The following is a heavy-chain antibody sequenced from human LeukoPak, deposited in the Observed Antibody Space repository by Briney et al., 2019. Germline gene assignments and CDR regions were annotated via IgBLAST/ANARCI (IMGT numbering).Heavy chain of an antibody. CDR1: GGSFSGYY. V-gene: IGHV4-34*01. Sequence: SETLSLTCAVYGGSFSGYYWSWIRQPPGKGLEWIGEINHSGSTNYNPSLKSRVTISVDTSKNQFSLKLSSVTAEDTAVYYCAKDFRDSTIGPDSGGENWFDPWGQGTLVTVSS. D-gene: IGHD3-10*01. CDR2: INHSGST. CDR3: AKDFRDSTIGPDSGGENWFDP. J-gene: IGHJ5*02.